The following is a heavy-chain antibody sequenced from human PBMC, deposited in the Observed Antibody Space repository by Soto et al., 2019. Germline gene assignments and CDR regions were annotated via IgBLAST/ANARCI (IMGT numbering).Heavy chain of an antibody. CDR3: ARHRARNWFDP. CDR2: IYYSGST. D-gene: IGHD6-6*01. V-gene: IGHV4-39*01. Sequence: SKTLSITCIVSDGSIRSSSYYWGWIRQPPGKGLEWIGSIYYSGSTYYNPSLKSRVTISVDTSKNQFSLKLSSVTAADTAVFFCARHRARNWFDPWGQGTLVTVSS. J-gene: IGHJ5*02. CDR1: DGSIRSSSYY.